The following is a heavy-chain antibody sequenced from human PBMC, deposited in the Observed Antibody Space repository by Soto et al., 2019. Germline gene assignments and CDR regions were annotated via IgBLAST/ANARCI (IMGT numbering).Heavy chain of an antibody. V-gene: IGHV3-49*04. D-gene: IGHD3-3*01. Sequence: GSLRLSCTASGFAFFDYAMILVGQAPWKWLEWVGFIRSKAYGGTTEYAASVKGRFTISRDDSKSIAYLQMNSLKTEDTAVYYCTSLDFWSGSYYYYYYGMDVWGQGTTVTVSS. CDR3: TSLDFWSGSYYYYYYGMDV. J-gene: IGHJ6*02. CDR2: IRSKAYGGTT. CDR1: GFAFFDYA.